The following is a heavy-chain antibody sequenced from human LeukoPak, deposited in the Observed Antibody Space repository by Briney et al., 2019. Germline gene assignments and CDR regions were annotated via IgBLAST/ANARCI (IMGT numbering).Heavy chain of an antibody. D-gene: IGHD3-10*01. J-gene: IGHJ4*02. CDR2: IYYTGST. CDR3: ARGALLWFGDRMEYYFDY. CDR1: GGSISSYY. Sequence: SETLSLTCAVSGGSISSYYWSWIRQPPGKGLEWIGYIYYTGSTNYNPSLKSRVTISVDASKNQFSLKLTSVTAADTAVYYCARGALLWFGDRMEYYFDYWGQGTLLTVSS. V-gene: IGHV4-59*01.